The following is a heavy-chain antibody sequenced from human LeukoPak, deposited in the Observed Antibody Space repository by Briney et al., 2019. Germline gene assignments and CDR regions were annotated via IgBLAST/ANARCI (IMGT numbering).Heavy chain of an antibody. CDR3: ARDKGTSYLSSFDY. CDR2: ISAGGST. V-gene: IGHV3-23*01. CDR1: GFTFTNYG. D-gene: IGHD6-6*01. J-gene: IGHJ4*02. Sequence: AGGSLRLSCAASGFTFTNYGMSWVRQAPGMGLEWVSGISAGGSTFDADSVKGRFTISRDNSKNTLFLQMNSLRAADTAVYYCARDKGTSYLSSFDYWGQGTLVTVSS.